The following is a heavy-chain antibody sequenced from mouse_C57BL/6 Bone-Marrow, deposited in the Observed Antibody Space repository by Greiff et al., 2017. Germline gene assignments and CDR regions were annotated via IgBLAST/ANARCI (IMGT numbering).Heavy chain of an antibody. V-gene: IGHV1-55*01. CDR2: NYPGSGST. J-gene: IGHJ4*01. Sequence: VQLQQPGAELVKPGASVKMSCKASGYTFTSYWITWVKQRPGQGLEWIGDNYPGSGSTNYNEKFKSKATLTVDTSSSTAYMQLSSLTSEDSAVYYCARKDYDLYYAMDYWGQGTSVTVSS. CDR3: ARKDYDLYYAMDY. CDR1: GYTFTSYW. D-gene: IGHD2-4*01.